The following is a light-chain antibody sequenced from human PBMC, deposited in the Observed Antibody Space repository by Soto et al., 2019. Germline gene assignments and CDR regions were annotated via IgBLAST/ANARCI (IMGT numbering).Light chain of an antibody. V-gene: IGKV3-15*01. CDR3: QQYGNSPIT. CDR2: GAS. J-gene: IGKJ5*01. Sequence: EIVMTQSPATLSVSPGERAHLSCRASQSVAGNLAWYQHKHGQAHRLLIYGASTGATGIPARFSGSGSGTEFTLTISSLQSGDFAVYYCQQYGNSPITFGQGTRLEIK. CDR1: QSVAGN.